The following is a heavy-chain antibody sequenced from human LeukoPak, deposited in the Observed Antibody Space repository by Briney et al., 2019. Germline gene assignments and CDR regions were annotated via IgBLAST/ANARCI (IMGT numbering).Heavy chain of an antibody. D-gene: IGHD3-10*02. CDR2: ISGGDVST. V-gene: IGHV3-23*01. CDR3: AKPSGRVRGWYFDL. CDR1: GFTFNTYA. Sequence: GGSLRLSCAASGFTFNTYAMSWVRQAPGKGLEWVSSISGGDVSTSYADSVKGRFIIARDDPKNTLYLEMDSLRADDTAVYYCAKPSGRVRGWYFDLWGRGTVVTVSS. J-gene: IGHJ2*01.